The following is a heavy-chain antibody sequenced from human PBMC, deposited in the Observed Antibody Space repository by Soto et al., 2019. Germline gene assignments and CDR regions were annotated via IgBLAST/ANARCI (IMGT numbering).Heavy chain of an antibody. J-gene: IGHJ4*02. CDR1: GFTFSSYA. V-gene: IGHV3-30-3*01. D-gene: IGHD2-2*01. CDR2: ISYDGNNK. CDR3: GKCSSTSCHLGSDY. Sequence: GESLKISCAASGFTFSSYAMNWVRQAPGKGLEWVALISYDGNNKYYTDSVKGRFTISRDNSKNALYLQMNSLRAEDTAVYYCGKCSSTSCHLGSDYWGQGTLVTVSS.